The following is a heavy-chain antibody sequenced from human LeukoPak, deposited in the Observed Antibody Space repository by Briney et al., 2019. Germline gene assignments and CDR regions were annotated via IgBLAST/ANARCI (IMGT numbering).Heavy chain of an antibody. J-gene: IGHJ4*02. D-gene: IGHD7-27*01. CDR1: GDSFSSSSAD. CDR2: TYYRYKWYN. Sequence: QTLTLTCAVSGDSFSSSSADWIWHRPAQSIGLEGLGRTYYRYKWYNNYAVSVKSRVTINPDTSKNQFSLHLNSVTPEDTAVYYCARGTWGNFDYWGQGTLVTVSS. V-gene: IGHV6-1*01. CDR3: ARGTWGNFDY.